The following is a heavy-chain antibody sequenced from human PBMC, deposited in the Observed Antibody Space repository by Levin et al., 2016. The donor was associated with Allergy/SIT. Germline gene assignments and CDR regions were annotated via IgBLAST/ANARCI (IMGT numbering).Heavy chain of an antibody. CDR3: ARDSRQWWFHMEGDAFDI. V-gene: IGHV3-7*03. Sequence: GGSLRLSCAASGFTLSSYWMNWVRQAPGKGLEWVANIKEDGSEKYYVDSVKGRFTISRDNAKNFLNLQMNSLRAEDTAVYYCARDSRQWWFHMEGDAFDIWGQGTMVTVSS. D-gene: IGHD2-15*01. J-gene: IGHJ3*02. CDR2: IKEDGSEK. CDR1: GFTLSSYW.